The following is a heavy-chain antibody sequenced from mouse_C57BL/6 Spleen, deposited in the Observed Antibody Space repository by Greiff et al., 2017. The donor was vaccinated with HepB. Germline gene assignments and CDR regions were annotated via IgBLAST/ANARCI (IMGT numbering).Heavy chain of an antibody. J-gene: IGHJ4*01. D-gene: IGHD2-4*01. CDR1: GFTFSDYG. Sequence: EVKLLESGGGLVKPGGSLKLSCAASGFTFSDYGMHWVRQAPEKGLEWVAYISSGSSTIYYADTVKGRFTISRDNAKNTLFLQMTSLMSEDTAMYYCARPGEYDVDYYAMDYWGQGTSVTVSS. V-gene: IGHV5-17*01. CDR2: ISSGSSTI. CDR3: ARPGEYDVDYYAMDY.